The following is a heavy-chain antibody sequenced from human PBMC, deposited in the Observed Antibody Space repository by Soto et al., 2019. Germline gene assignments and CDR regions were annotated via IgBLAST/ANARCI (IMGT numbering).Heavy chain of an antibody. D-gene: IGHD3-10*01. CDR3: ARDGGENYYATWWARTDNWFDP. CDR2: ISSSGSTI. CDR1: GFTFSDYY. V-gene: IGHV3-11*01. Sequence: QVQLVESGGGLVKPGGSLRLSCAASGFTFSDYYMSWIRQAPGKGLEWVSYISSSGSTIYYADSVKGRFTISRDNAKNSLYLQMNSLRAEDTAVYYCARDGGENYYATWWARTDNWFDPWGQGTLVTVSS. J-gene: IGHJ5*02.